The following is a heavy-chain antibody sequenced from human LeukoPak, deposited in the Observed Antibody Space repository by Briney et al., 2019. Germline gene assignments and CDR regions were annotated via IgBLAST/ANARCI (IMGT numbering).Heavy chain of an antibody. CDR1: GYTFTSYD. CDR2: MNPNSGNT. CDR3: ASHTQGPYGGGYGMDV. Sequence: ASVKVSCKASGYTFTSYDINWVRQATGQGLEWMGWMNPNSGNTGYAQKFQGRVTMTRNTSISTAYMELSSLRSEDTAVYYCASHTQGPYGGGYGMDVWGQGTTVTVSS. V-gene: IGHV1-8*01. J-gene: IGHJ6*02. D-gene: IGHD4-23*01.